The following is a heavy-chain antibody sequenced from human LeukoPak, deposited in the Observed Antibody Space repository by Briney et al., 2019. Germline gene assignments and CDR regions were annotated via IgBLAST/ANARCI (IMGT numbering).Heavy chain of an antibody. CDR3: ARDQGHYYDSSGYHTFDY. D-gene: IGHD3-22*01. V-gene: IGHV1-69*05. J-gene: IGHJ4*02. Sequence: SVKVSCKASGYTFTSYDINWVRQAPGQGLEWMGGIIPIFGTANYAQKFQGRVTITTDESTSTAYMELSSLRSEDTAVYYCARDQGHYYDSSGYHTFDYWGQGTLVTVSS. CDR2: IIPIFGTA. CDR1: GYTFTSYD.